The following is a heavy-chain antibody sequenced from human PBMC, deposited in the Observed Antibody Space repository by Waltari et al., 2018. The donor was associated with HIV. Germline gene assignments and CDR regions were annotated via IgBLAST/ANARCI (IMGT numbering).Heavy chain of an antibody. D-gene: IGHD5-12*01. V-gene: IGHV3-7*01. Sequence: EVQVVESGGGLVQPGGSLRLAWEGFGFTFRREGMSWVRQAPGKGLEWVANIKHDGSERYFVDSVKGRFAISRDNANNSLFLQMNSLRAEDTAVYYCARDVMGIVAKPYGVDVWGQGTTVTVSS. CDR3: ARDVMGIVAKPYGVDV. CDR1: GFTFRREG. J-gene: IGHJ6*02. CDR2: IKHDGSER.